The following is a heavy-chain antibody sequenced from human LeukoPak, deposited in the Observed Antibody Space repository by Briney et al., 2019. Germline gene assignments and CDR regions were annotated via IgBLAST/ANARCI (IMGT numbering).Heavy chain of an antibody. V-gene: IGHV3-33*06. CDR3: AKDGSGYSTTHYYYYMDV. J-gene: IGHJ6*03. CDR1: GFTFSNHG. D-gene: IGHD6-13*01. Sequence: GRSLRLSCAASGFTFSNHGMHWVRQAPGKGLEWVAVIWYDGSNRYYADSVKGRFTISRDNSKNTLYLQMNSLRAEDTAVYYCAKDGSGYSTTHYYYYMDVWGKGTTVTVSS. CDR2: IWYDGSNR.